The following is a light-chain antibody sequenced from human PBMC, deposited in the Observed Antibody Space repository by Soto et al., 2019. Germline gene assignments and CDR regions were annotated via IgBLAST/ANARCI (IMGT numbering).Light chain of an antibody. J-gene: IGKJ4*01. V-gene: IGKV1-9*01. Sequence: DIQLTQSPSFLSASVGDRVTITCRASQGLSSYLAWYQQKPGKAPKVLIYAASTLQSGVPSRFSSSGSGTEFNLTISRLQPEDFATYDCQQLNSYPPTFGGGTKVEIK. CDR2: AAS. CDR1: QGLSSY. CDR3: QQLNSYPPT.